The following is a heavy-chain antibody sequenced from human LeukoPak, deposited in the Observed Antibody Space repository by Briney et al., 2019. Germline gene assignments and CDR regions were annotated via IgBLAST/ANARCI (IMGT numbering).Heavy chain of an antibody. J-gene: IGHJ2*01. CDR1: GGSISSGSYY. D-gene: IGHD3-3*01. CDR2: IYASGST. V-gene: IGHV4-61*02. CDR3: ATTPYDFWSGYPHWYFDL. Sequence: SQTLSLTCTVSGGSISSGSYYWNWIRQPAGKGLEWIGRIYASGSTNYNPSLKSRVTISLDTSKNQFSLKLSSVTAADTAVYYCATTPYDFWSGYPHWYFDLWGRGALVTVSS.